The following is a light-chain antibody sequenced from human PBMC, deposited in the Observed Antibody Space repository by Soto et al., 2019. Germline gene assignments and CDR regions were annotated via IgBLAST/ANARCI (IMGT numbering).Light chain of an antibody. Sequence: EIVMTQSPATLSVSPGERATLSCRASQSVSSNLAWYQQKPGQAPRLLIYGASIRATGIPARFSGSGSGTEFTLTISSLQSEDFAVYCCQQYNNWPPLFTFGPGTKVDIK. J-gene: IGKJ3*01. CDR1: QSVSSN. V-gene: IGKV3D-15*01. CDR2: GAS. CDR3: QQYNNWPPLFT.